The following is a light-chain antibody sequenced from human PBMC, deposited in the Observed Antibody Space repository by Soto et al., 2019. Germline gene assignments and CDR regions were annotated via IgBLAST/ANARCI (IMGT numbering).Light chain of an antibody. CDR3: QQYNNWPV. CDR1: QSVSSN. J-gene: IGKJ1*01. V-gene: IGKV3-15*01. CDR2: AAS. Sequence: EIVMTQSPATLSVSPGERSTLSCRASQSVSSNLAWYQQKPGQAPXXLIYAASTRATGIPARFSGSGSGTDFTLTISSLQSEDFAVDDCQQYNNWPVFGQGTKVDIK.